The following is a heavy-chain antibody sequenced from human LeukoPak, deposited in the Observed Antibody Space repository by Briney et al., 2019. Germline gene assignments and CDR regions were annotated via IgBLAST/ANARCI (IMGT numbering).Heavy chain of an antibody. D-gene: IGHD6-6*01. CDR2: IIPIFGTA. J-gene: IGHJ6*03. CDR3: ARGLRIAARRPAYYYYYYMDV. Sequence: SVKVSCKASGGTFSSYAISWVRQDPGQGLEWMGGIIPIFGTANYAQKFQGRVTITTDESTSTAYMELSSLRSEDTAVYYCARGLRIAARRPAYYYYYYMDVWGKGTTVTVSS. CDR1: GGTFSSYA. V-gene: IGHV1-69*05.